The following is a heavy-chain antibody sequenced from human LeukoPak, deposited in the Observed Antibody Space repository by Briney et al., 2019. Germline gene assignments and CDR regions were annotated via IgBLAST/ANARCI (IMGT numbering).Heavy chain of an antibody. CDR2: IYYSGIS. CDR3: ARLSSGLDY. D-gene: IGHD3-22*01. Sequence: PSETLSLTCTVSGASISGSSYYWGWIRQPPGKGLEWIGNIYYSGISYYSPSLKSRVTISVDTSKNQFSLKLSSVTAADTAVYYCARLSSGLDYWGQGTLVTVSS. V-gene: IGHV4-39*01. CDR1: GASISGSSYY. J-gene: IGHJ4*02.